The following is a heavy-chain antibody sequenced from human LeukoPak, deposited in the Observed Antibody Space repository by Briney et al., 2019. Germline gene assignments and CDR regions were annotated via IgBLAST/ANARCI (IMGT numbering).Heavy chain of an antibody. V-gene: IGHV4-59*01. J-gene: IGHJ6*01. Sequence: SETLSLTCTVSGCSISSYYWSWIRQPPGKGLEWIGYIYYSGSTNYNPSLKSRVTISVDTSKNQFSLKLSSVTAADPAVYYCAAISKRTGRAVWGKGTTVTVS. D-gene: IGHD1-14*01. CDR1: GCSISSYY. CDR2: IYYSGST. CDR3: AAISKRTGRAV.